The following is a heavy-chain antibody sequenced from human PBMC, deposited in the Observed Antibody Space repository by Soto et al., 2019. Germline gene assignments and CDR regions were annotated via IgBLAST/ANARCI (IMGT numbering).Heavy chain of an antibody. CDR3: AREGVAPYYYYGMDV. CDR2: ISSYNGDT. D-gene: IGHD5-12*01. V-gene: IGHV1-18*01. CDR1: GYTFTRSG. J-gene: IGHJ6*02. Sequence: QVQLVQSGAEVKKPGASVKVSCKASGYTFTRSGISWVRQAPGQGPEWMAWISSYNGDTNYAQTLQGRVTMTTDTSTSTAYMELRSLRSDEAAVYYCAREGVAPYYYYGMDVWGQGPPVTVSS.